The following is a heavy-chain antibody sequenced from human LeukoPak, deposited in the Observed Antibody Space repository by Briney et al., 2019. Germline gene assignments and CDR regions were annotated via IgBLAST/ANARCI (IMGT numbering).Heavy chain of an antibody. Sequence: PSETLSLTCTVSGGSISSYYWSWLRQPPGKGLEWIGYIYYSGSTNYNPSLKSRVTISVDTSKNQFSLKLSSVTAADTAVYYCARSSYYDFWSDPEGFDYWGQGTLVTVSS. V-gene: IGHV4-59*01. CDR2: IYYSGST. J-gene: IGHJ4*02. D-gene: IGHD3-3*01. CDR1: GGSISSYY. CDR3: ARSSYYDFWSDPEGFDY.